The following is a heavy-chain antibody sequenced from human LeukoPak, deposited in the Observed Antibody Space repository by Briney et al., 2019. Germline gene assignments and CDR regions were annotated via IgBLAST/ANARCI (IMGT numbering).Heavy chain of an antibody. CDR1: GGSLSSSSYY. CDR2: IYYSGST. Sequence: WETLSLTCTVSGGSLSSSSYYWGWIRHPPGKGLEWIGSIYYSGSTYYNPSLKSRVSISVDTSKNQFSLKLSSVTAADTAVYYCARHRAYYYYMDVWGKGTTVTVSS. V-gene: IGHV4-39*01. J-gene: IGHJ6*03. CDR3: ARHRAYYYYMDV.